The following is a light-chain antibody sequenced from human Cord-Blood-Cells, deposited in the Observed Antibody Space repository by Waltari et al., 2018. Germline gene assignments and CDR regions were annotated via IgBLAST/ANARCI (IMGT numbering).Light chain of an antibody. CDR1: QSISSY. J-gene: IGKJ2*01. V-gene: IGKV1-39*01. CDR3: QQSYSTPRT. Sequence: DIQMTQSPSSLSASVGDRVTITCLASQSISSYLNWYQQKPGKAPKLLIYAASSLQSWFPSRFSGSGAGTDFTLAISSLQPEDFATYYCQQSYSTPRTFCQGTKLEIK. CDR2: AAS.